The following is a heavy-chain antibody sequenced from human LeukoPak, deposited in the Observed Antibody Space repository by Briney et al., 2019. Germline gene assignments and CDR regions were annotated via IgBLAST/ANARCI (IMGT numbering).Heavy chain of an antibody. CDR3: ARGGIPAVLYYFDY. J-gene: IGHJ4*02. V-gene: IGHV3-66*01. Sequence: PGGSLRLSCAASGFTFSSYSMNWVRQAPGKGLEWVSVIFSGGTIYYADSVKGRFTISRDNSKNTLYLQINNLRAEDTAVYYCARGGIPAVLYYFDYWGQGSLVTVSS. CDR2: IFSGGTI. CDR1: GFTFSSYS. D-gene: IGHD2-2*02.